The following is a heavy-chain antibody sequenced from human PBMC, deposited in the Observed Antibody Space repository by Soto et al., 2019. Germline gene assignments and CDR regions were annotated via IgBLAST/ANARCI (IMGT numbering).Heavy chain of an antibody. CDR3: ARGGVDTAIDHYYYGMDV. CDR1: GYTFTSYG. V-gene: IGHV1-18*04. Sequence: QVQLVQSGAEVKKPGASVKVSCKASGYTFTSYGISWVRQAPGQGLEWMGWISAYNGNTNYAQQLQVRVTITPDPSTSTAYMERRSLRSDDTAVYYCARGGVDTAIDHYYYGMDVWGQGTTVTVSS. CDR2: ISAYNGNT. D-gene: IGHD5-18*01. J-gene: IGHJ6*02.